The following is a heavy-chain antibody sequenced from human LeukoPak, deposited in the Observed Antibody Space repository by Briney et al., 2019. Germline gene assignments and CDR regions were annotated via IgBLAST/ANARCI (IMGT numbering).Heavy chain of an antibody. V-gene: IGHV4-39*01. CDR2: IYCSRST. CDR1: GGSISSSSYY. CDR3: ASAGFGYFGSSTWRY. D-gene: IGHD3-9*01. Sequence: PSETLSLTCTVSGGSISSSSYYWGWIRQPPGKGLEWIGSIYCSRSTYYNPSLKSRVTISVDTSKNQFSLKLSSVTAAETSVYYCASAGFGYFGSSTWRYWGQGTLVTVSS. J-gene: IGHJ4*02.